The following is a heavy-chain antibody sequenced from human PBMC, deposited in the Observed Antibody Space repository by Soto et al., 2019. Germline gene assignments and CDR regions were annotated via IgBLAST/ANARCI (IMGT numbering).Heavy chain of an antibody. J-gene: IGHJ4*02. V-gene: IGHV3-53*01. CDR2: IYAGGDT. D-gene: IGHD2-15*01. CDR3: ARGLGFCSGGACYEY. Sequence: VGSLRLSCAASEFSVSDNYVTWVRQAPGKGLEWVSVIYAGGDTFYADSVKGRFTISRDTSENMVYLQMRSLTVEDTAVYHCARGLGFCSGGACYEYWGQGTVVTVSS. CDR1: EFSVSDNY.